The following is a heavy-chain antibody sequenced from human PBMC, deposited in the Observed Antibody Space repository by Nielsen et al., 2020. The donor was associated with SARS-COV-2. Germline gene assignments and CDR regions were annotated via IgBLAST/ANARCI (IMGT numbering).Heavy chain of an antibody. D-gene: IGHD3-3*01. J-gene: IGHJ4*02. V-gene: IGHV1-69*05. CDR3: ARGFFRSRDDFWSGYRENYFDY. CDR2: IIPIFGTA. CDR1: GGTFSSYV. Sequence: SVKVSCKASGGTFSSYVISWVRQAPGQGLEWMGGIIPIFGTANYAQKFQGRVTMTRNTSISTAYMELSSLRSEDTAVYYCARGFFRSRDDFWSGYRENYFDYWGQGTLVTVSS.